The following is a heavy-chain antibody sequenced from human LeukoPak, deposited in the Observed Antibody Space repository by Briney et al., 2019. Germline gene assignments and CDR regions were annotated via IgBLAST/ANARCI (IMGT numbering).Heavy chain of an antibody. J-gene: IGHJ3*02. V-gene: IGHV3-53*01. Sequence: PGGSLRLSCAVSGFTVSSNYMSWVRQAPGKGLEWVSVIYSGGSTYYADSVKGRFTISRDNSKNTLYLQMNSLRAEDTAVYYCAREIDGYSSSWPTRGAFDIWGQGTMVTVSS. CDR1: GFTVSSNY. CDR3: AREIDGYSSSWPTRGAFDI. D-gene: IGHD6-13*01. CDR2: IYSGGST.